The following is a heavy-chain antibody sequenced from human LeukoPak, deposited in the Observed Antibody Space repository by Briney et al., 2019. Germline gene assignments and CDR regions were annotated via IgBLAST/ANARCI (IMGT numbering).Heavy chain of an antibody. CDR1: GFTFSDYY. V-gene: IGHV3-11*04. CDR3: AKSGRRYCSGGSCYPLDAFDI. D-gene: IGHD2-15*01. Sequence: GGSLRLSCAASGFTFSDYYMSWIRQAPGKGLECVSYISSSGNTTYHADSVKGRFTISRDNSKNTLYLQMNSLRAEDTAVYYCAKSGRRYCSGGSCYPLDAFDIWGQGTMVTVSS. CDR2: ISSSGNTT. J-gene: IGHJ3*02.